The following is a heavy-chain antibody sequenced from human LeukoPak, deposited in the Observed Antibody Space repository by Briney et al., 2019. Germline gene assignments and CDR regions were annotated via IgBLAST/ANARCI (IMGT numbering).Heavy chain of an antibody. CDR1: GGSISSYY. CDR3: ARDETTYYYDSSVWFDP. CDR2: IYTSGST. D-gene: IGHD3-22*01. J-gene: IGHJ5*02. V-gene: IGHV4-4*07. Sequence: SETLSHTCTVSGGSISSYYWSWIRQPAGKGLEWIGRIYTSGSTNYNPSLKGRVTMSVDTSKNQFSLKLSSVTAADTAVYYCARDETTYYYDSSVWFDPWGQGTLVTVSS.